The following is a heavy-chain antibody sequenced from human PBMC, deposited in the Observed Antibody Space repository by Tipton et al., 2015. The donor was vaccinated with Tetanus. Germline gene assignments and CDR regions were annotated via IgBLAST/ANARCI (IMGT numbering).Heavy chain of an antibody. CDR2: IYSSGST. J-gene: IGHJ4*02. V-gene: IGHV4-31*03. Sequence: TLSLTCTVSGVSISGGRYYWGWIRQRPGKGLEWIGDIYSSGSTYTDPSLKGRVTISVDTSENQFSLKLNSVTAADTAVYYCARDQARGARGWNYFDYWGQGTLVTVSS. D-gene: IGHD1-26*01. CDR1: GVSISGGRYY. CDR3: ARDQARGARGWNYFDY.